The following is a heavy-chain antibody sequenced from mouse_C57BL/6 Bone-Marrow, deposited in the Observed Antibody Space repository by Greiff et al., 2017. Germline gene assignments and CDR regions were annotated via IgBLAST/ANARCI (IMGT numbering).Heavy chain of an antibody. J-gene: IGHJ3*01. CDR2: IDPGSGST. V-gene: IGHV1-55*01. CDR3: AWDYGAWFAY. Sequence: QVQLQQSGAELVKPGASVKMSCKASGYTFTSYWLTWVKQRPGQGLEWIGDIDPGSGSTNYPEKFKSKATLTVDTSSSTAYLRLSSLTSEDSAVYYCAWDYGAWFAYWGQGTLVTVSA. D-gene: IGHD2-4*01. CDR1: GYTFTSYW.